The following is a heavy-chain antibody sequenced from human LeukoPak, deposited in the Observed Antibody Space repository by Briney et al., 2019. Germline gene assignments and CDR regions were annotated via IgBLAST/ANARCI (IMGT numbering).Heavy chain of an antibody. V-gene: IGHV3-20*04. CDR2: TNWHGGST. Sequence: GGSLRLSCAASQFTFNDYAMSWVRQAPGKGLEWVSGTNWHGGSTYYADSVKGRFTISRDNAKDSVGLQMNSLRADDTAIYYCATYIIGPTIDYWGQGTLVTVSS. CDR3: ATYIIGPTIDY. CDR1: QFTFNDYA. D-gene: IGHD3-10*01. J-gene: IGHJ4*02.